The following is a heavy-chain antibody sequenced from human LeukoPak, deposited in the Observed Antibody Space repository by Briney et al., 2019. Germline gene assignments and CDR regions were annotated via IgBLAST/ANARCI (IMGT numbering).Heavy chain of an antibody. CDR1: GFTFSDYF. V-gene: IGHV3-11*01. D-gene: IGHD2-2*01. CDR2: ISSSGSTI. Sequence: GGSLRLSCAASGFTFSDYFMSWIRQAPGKGLESVSYISSSGSTIYYADSVKGRFTISRDNAKNSLYLQMNSLRAEDTAVYYCARDGPVPGTMRYYFDYWGQGTPVTVSS. CDR3: ARDGPVPGTMRYYFDY. J-gene: IGHJ4*02.